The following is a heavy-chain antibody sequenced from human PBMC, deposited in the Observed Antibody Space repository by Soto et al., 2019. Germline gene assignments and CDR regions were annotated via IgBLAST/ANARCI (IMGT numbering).Heavy chain of an antibody. CDR2: ISYDGSKK. CDR3: AKDGTGAMIEVVMYVDY. CDR1: GFTFSSYG. J-gene: IGHJ4*02. D-gene: IGHD3-22*01. Sequence: GGSLRLSCAASGFTFSSYGMHWVRQAPGKGLEWVAVISYDGSKKYYADSVKGRFTISRDNSNNTLYLQMNSLRSEDTAVYYCAKDGTGAMIEVVMYVDYWGQGTQVTVSS. V-gene: IGHV3-30*18.